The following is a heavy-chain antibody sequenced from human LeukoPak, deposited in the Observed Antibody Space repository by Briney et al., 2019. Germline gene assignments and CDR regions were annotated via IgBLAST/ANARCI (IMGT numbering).Heavy chain of an antibody. CDR1: GGSFGGYY. Sequence: ASETLSLTCAVYGGSFGGYYWSWIRQPPGRGLEWIGEINHSGRTNYNPSLKSRVTISVDTSKSQFSLKLSSVTAADTAVYYCARRVAVAGRRVAFDIWGQGTMVTVSS. V-gene: IGHV4-34*01. CDR2: INHSGRT. J-gene: IGHJ3*02. D-gene: IGHD6-19*01. CDR3: ARRVAVAGRRVAFDI.